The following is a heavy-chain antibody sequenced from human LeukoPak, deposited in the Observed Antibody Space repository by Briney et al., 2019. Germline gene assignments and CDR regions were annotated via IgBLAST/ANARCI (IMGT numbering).Heavy chain of an antibody. CDR3: ARHRSGSYYSAFDI. CDR1: GGSISSSSYY. CDR2: IYYGGST. D-gene: IGHD1-26*01. V-gene: IGHV4-39*01. Sequence: SETLSPTCAVSGGSISSSSYYWGWIRQPPGKGLELIGSIYYGGSTYYNPSLKSRVTISVDTSKNQFSLKLSSVTAADTAVYYCARHRSGSYYSAFDIWGQGTMVTVSS. J-gene: IGHJ3*02.